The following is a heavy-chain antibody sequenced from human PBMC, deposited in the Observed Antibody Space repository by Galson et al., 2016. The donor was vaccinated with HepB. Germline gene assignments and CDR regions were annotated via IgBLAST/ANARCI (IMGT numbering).Heavy chain of an antibody. CDR1: GASISSHNW. Sequence: ATLSLTCAVSGASISSHNWWNWVRPPPGKGLEWIGEIDHRGTTNYNPSLRSRVTISADKSKNQFSLKLTSVTAADTAVYYCARILVGCTGTSCFFDPWGQGTLVTVSS. CDR2: IDHRGTT. CDR3: ARILVGCTGTSCFFDP. D-gene: IGHD2-2*01. J-gene: IGHJ5*02. V-gene: IGHV4-4*02.